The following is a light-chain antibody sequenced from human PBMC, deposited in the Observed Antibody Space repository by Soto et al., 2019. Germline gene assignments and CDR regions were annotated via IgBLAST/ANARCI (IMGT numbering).Light chain of an antibody. Sequence: QSVLTQPPSASESPGQSVTISCTGTSSDVGGYNYVSWYQHHPGKAPKLMVSEVSKRPSGVPDRFSGSKSGNTASLTVSGLQAEDEADYYCSSYAGNNNPYVFGTGTKVTVL. J-gene: IGLJ1*01. CDR1: SSDVGGYNY. V-gene: IGLV2-8*01. CDR3: SSYAGNNNPYV. CDR2: EVS.